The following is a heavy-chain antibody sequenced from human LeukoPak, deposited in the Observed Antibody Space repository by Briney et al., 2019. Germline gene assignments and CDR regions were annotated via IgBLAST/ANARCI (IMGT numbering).Heavy chain of an antibody. D-gene: IGHD3-10*01. CDR3: ARRGVKADAFDI. V-gene: IGHV4-30-4*08. Sequence: SQTLSLTCTVSGGSISSGAYYWTWIRQHPGKGLEWIGFIYYSGSTNYNPSLRSRVTISVDTSKNQFSLKLSSVTAADTAVYYCARRGVKADAFDIWGQGTMVTVSS. CDR1: GGSISSGAYY. J-gene: IGHJ3*02. CDR2: IYYSGST.